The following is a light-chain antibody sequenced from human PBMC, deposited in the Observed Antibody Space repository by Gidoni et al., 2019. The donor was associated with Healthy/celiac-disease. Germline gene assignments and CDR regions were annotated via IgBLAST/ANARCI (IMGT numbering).Light chain of an antibody. J-gene: IGKJ5*01. CDR2: WAS. CDR3: QQYYSTPIT. V-gene: IGKV4-1*01. Sequence: DIVMTQSPDSLAVYLGERATINCKSSQRVLYSSNNKNYLAWYQQKPGQPPKLLIYWASTRESGVSDRFSGSGSGTDFTLTISSLQAEDVAVYYCQQYYSTPITFGQGTRLEIK. CDR1: QRVLYSSNNKNY.